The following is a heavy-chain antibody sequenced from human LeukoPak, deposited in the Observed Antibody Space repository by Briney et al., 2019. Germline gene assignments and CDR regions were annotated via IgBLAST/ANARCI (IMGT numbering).Heavy chain of an antibody. CDR1: GFTFDDYS. CDR3: AKDRTYSAYAALDY. J-gene: IGHJ4*02. V-gene: IGHV3-9*01. CDR2: ISWNSGSA. D-gene: IGHD5-12*01. Sequence: SLRPSCAASGFTFDDYSMHWVRQAPGKRVEWVSGISWNSGSAGYADSVKGRIIISRDSAKNSLYLQVNSLRTEDTALYYCAKDRTYSAYAALDYWGEGTLVTVSS.